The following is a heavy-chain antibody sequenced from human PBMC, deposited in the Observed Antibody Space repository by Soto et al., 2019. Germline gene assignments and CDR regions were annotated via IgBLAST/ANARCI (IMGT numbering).Heavy chain of an antibody. Sequence: WESLKISCKGSGYSFTSYWIGWVRQMPGKGLEWMGIIYPGDSDTRYSPSFQGQVTISADKSISTAYLQWSSLKASDTAMYYCARRSDDILTGYYYGMDVWGQGTTVTVSS. J-gene: IGHJ6*02. CDR1: GYSFTSYW. CDR3: ARRSDDILTGYYYGMDV. CDR2: IYPGDSDT. V-gene: IGHV5-51*01. D-gene: IGHD3-9*01.